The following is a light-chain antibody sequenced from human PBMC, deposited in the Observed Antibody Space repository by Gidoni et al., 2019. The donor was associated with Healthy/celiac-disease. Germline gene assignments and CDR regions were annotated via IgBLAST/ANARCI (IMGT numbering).Light chain of an antibody. V-gene: IGKV4-1*01. J-gene: IGKJ1*01. CDR2: WAS. CDR1: QSVLYSSNHKNY. Sequence: DIVRTQAPDSLALSLGERATINCKSSQSVLYSSNHKNYLAWYQQKPGQPPKLLIYWASTRESGVPDRFSGSWSGTDFTLTISSLQAEDVAVYYCQQYYSPPWTFGQGTKVEIK. CDR3: QQYYSPPWT.